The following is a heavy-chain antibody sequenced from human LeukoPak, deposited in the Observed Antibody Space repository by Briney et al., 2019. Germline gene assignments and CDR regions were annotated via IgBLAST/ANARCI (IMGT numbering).Heavy chain of an antibody. CDR3: ARDPRYSGSRDAFDI. V-gene: IGHV4-39*02. D-gene: IGHD1-26*01. Sequence: SETLSLTCTVSGVSISSSNSYWGWIRQPPGKGLEWIGSIYYSGNTYYNASLKSQVSISIDTSKNQFSLRLTSVTAADTAVYYCARDPRYSGSRDAFDIWGQGTMVTVSS. J-gene: IGHJ3*02. CDR2: IYYSGNT. CDR1: GVSISSSNSY.